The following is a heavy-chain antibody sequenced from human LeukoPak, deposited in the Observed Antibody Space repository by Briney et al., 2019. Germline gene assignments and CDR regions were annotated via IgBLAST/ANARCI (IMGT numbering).Heavy chain of an antibody. CDR1: GGSISSYY. CDR2: IYTSGST. V-gene: IGHV4-4*07. Sequence: SETLSLTCTVYGGSISSYYWSWIRQPAGKGLEWIGRIYTSGSTNYNPSLKSRVTMSVDTSKNQFSLKLSSVTAADTAVYYCARAGFTYCSGGSCYPDLLFDYWGQGTLVTVSS. CDR3: ARAGFTYCSGGSCYPDLLFDY. J-gene: IGHJ4*02. D-gene: IGHD2-15*01.